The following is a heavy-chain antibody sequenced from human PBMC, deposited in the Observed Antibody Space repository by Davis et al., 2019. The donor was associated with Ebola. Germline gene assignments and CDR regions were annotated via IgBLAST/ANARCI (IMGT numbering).Heavy chain of an antibody. D-gene: IGHD4-17*01. J-gene: IGHJ4*02. CDR1: GYSFTSSW. Sequence: GGSLRLSCTGSGYSFTSSWIGWVRQMPGKGLEWMGIIYPGDSDTRYSPSFQGQVTISADKSISTAYLHWSRLKDSDTAIYYCARGDLGDYPRSFYFDFWGQGTLVTVSS. V-gene: IGHV5-51*01. CDR2: IYPGDSDT. CDR3: ARGDLGDYPRSFYFDF.